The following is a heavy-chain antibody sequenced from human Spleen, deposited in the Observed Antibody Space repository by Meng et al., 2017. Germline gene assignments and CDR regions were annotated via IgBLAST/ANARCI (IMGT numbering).Heavy chain of an antibody. Sequence: GESLKISCAASGFIVSSHYMHWLRQAPGKGLEWVSVLYSGGGTYYEDSVKGRLTISSDNSKNTVYLQMNSLRAEDTAIYYCARHDWFDPWGQGTLVTVSS. CDR2: LYSGGGT. V-gene: IGHV3-53*01. CDR1: GFIVSSHY. J-gene: IGHJ5*02. CDR3: ARHDWFDP.